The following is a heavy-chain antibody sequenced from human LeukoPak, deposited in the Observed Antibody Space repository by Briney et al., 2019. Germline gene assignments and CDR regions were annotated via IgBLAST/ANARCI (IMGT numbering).Heavy chain of an antibody. CDR3: ARFYYYDSSGYYYSFDY. Sequence: PSETLSLTCTVSGGSISSYYWSWIRQPPGKGLEWIGYIYYSGSTNYNPSLKSRVTISVDTSKDQFSLKLSSVTAADTAVYYCARFYYYDSSGYYYSFDYWGQGTLVTVSS. J-gene: IGHJ4*02. V-gene: IGHV4-59*13. CDR1: GGSISSYY. CDR2: IYYSGST. D-gene: IGHD3-22*01.